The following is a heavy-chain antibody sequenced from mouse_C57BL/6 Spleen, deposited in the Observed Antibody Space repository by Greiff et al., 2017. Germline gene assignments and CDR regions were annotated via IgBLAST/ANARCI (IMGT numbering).Heavy chain of an antibody. Sequence: EVQVVESGEGLVKPGGSLKLSCAASGFTFSSYAMSWVRQTPEKRLEWVAYISSGGDYIYYADTVKGRFTISRDNARNTLYLQMSSLKSEDTAMYYCTRDLSNYDAMDYWGQGTSVTVSS. V-gene: IGHV5-9-1*02. J-gene: IGHJ4*01. CDR1: GFTFSSYA. D-gene: IGHD2-5*01. CDR3: TRDLSNYDAMDY. CDR2: ISSGGDYI.